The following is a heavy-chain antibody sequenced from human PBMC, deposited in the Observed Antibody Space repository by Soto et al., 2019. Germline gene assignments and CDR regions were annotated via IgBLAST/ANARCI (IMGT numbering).Heavy chain of an antibody. V-gene: IGHV4-59*01. CDR3: ARVEPLVRGLRWFDP. Sequence: SETLSLTCTVSGGSISGFYWSWIRQPPGKGLEWIGYMYHSGSTNYSPSLKSRVTISVDTSKNQFSLKLSSVTAADTAVYYCARVEPLVRGLRWFDPWGQGTLVTVSS. D-gene: IGHD3-10*01. J-gene: IGHJ5*02. CDR2: MYHSGST. CDR1: GGSISGFY.